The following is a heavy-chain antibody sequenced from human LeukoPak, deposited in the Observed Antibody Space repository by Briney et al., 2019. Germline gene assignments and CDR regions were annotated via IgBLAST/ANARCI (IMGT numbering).Heavy chain of an antibody. V-gene: IGHV4-59*01. J-gene: IGHJ5*02. CDR3: ARDMVERDMVKSLGWFDP. Sequence: PSETLSLTCTVSGDSISSYYWSWIRQPPGKGLEWIGYISYTGTTNDNPSLKSRVTISVDTSKNQFSLKLRSVTAADTAVYYCARDMVERDMVKSLGWFDPWGQGTLVTVSS. CDR1: GDSISSYY. CDR2: ISYTGTT. D-gene: IGHD5-18*01.